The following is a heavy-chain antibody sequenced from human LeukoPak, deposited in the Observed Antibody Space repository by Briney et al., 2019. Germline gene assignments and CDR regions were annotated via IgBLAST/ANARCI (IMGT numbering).Heavy chain of an antibody. CDR1: GGTFISYA. Sequence: ASVKVSCKASGGTFISYAISWGRQAPGQGVEGRGGIIPIFGTATYAQKFQGRVTITTDESTSTAYMELSSLRSEDTAVYYCARDLQGAKDAFDIWGQGTMVTVSS. D-gene: IGHD1-26*01. CDR2: IIPIFGTA. J-gene: IGHJ3*02. CDR3: ARDLQGAKDAFDI. V-gene: IGHV1-69*05.